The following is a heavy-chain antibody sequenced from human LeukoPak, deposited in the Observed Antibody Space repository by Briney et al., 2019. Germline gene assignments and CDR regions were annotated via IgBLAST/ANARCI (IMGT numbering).Heavy chain of an antibody. D-gene: IGHD3-22*01. CDR1: GGSISSSGYY. CDR3: ARLFGAYYYDSSGYYYAPRPRGYFDY. J-gene: IGHJ4*02. CDR2: INHSGST. Sequence: SETLSLTCTVSGGSISSSGYYWSWIRQPPGKGLEWIGEINHSGSTNYNPSLKSRVTISVDTSKNQFSLKLSSVTAADTAVYYCARLFGAYYYDSSGYYYAPRPRGYFDYWGQGTLVTVSS. V-gene: IGHV4-39*07.